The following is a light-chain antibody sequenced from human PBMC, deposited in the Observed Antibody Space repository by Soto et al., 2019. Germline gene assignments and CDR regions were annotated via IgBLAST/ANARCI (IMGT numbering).Light chain of an antibody. Sequence: QSVLTQPASVSGCPGQSITISCTGASSDVGSYNLVSWYQQHPGKAPKLMIYEVSKRPSGVSNRFSGSKSGNTASLTISGLQAEDEAEYYCCSYAGSSPYVFGTGTKVTV. CDR1: SSDVGSYNL. V-gene: IGLV2-23*02. J-gene: IGLJ1*01. CDR3: CSYAGSSPYV. CDR2: EVS.